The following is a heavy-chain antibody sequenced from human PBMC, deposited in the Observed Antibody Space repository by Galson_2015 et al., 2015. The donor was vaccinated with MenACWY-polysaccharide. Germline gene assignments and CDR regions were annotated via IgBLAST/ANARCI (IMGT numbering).Heavy chain of an antibody. Sequence: SLRLSCAASGFTFSGYAMTWLRQAPGKGLEWVSSISGSGATTNYADSEKGRFTISRDNSKNTLYLQMNRLRDEDTSIYYCEKASSGYSNAYPSDYWGQGTLVTVSS. CDR1: GFTFSGYA. CDR3: EKASSGYSNAYPSDY. D-gene: IGHD6-25*01. CDR2: ISGSGATT. V-gene: IGHV3-23*01. J-gene: IGHJ4*02.